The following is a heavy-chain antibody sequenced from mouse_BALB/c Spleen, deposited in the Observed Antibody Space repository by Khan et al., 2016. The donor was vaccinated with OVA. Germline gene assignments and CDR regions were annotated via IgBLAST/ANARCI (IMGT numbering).Heavy chain of an antibody. D-gene: IGHD2-1*01. Sequence: QVQLQQSGPGLVAPSQSLSITCTVSVFSLTTYGVSWVRQPPGKGLEWLGVIWGDGNTNYHSALKSRLSISKDNSKSQVFLKLNSLQTDDTATYYCAKQNHGTLYAVDYWGQGTSVTVSS. CDR2: IWGDGNT. CDR1: VFSLTTYG. V-gene: IGHV2-3*01. CDR3: AKQNHGTLYAVDY. J-gene: IGHJ4*01.